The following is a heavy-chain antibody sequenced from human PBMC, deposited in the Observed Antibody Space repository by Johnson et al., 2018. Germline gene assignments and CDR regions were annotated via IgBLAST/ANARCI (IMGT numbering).Heavy chain of an antibody. D-gene: IGHD2-2*02. V-gene: IGHV1-69*01. Sequence: QVQLVESGAEVKKPGSSVKVSCKASGGTFSSYAISWVRQAPGQGLEWMGGIIPIFGTANYAQKFQGRVTIPADESTSTAYMERSSLRSEDTAVYDCARDWNVVVPAAIFDYYYGMDVWGQGTTVTVSS. CDR1: GGTFSSYA. J-gene: IGHJ6*02. CDR3: ARDWNVVVPAAIFDYYYGMDV. CDR2: IIPIFGTA.